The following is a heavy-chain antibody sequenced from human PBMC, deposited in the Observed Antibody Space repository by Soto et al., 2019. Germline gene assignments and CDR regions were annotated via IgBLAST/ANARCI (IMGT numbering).Heavy chain of an antibody. D-gene: IGHD6-13*01. V-gene: IGHV3-23*01. J-gene: IGHJ6*02. CDR1: GFTFNNYA. CDR2: ISGSGGST. CDR3: ARYSSSWSYYYYGMDV. Sequence: PGGSLRLSCAASGFTFNNYAMSWVRQAPGKGLEWVSAISGSGGSTYYADSVKGRFTISRDNSKNTLYLQMNSLRAEDTAVYYCARYSSSWSYYYYGMDVWGQGTTVTVSS.